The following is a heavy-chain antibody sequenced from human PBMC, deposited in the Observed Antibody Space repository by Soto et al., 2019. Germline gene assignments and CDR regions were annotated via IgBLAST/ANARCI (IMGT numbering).Heavy chain of an antibody. CDR1: GFTFSSYG. CDR2: ISYDGSNK. D-gene: IGHD4-17*01. J-gene: IGHJ5*02. Sequence: PGGSLRLSCAASGFTFSSYGMHWVRQAPGKGLEWVAVISYDGSNKYYADSVKGRFTISRDNSKNTLYLQMNSLRAEDTAVYYCAKDHLQTTVTTPWFDPWGQGTLVTVSS. V-gene: IGHV3-30*18. CDR3: AKDHLQTTVTTPWFDP.